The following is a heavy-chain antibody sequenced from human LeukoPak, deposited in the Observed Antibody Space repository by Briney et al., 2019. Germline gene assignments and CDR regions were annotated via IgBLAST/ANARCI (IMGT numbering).Heavy chain of an antibody. Sequence: ASETLSLTCVVYGGSFSGYYWTWIRQPPGKGLEWIGEVNHRGNTNYNPSLKSRVTISVDTSKNQFSLKLSSVTAADTAVYYCARELYGSGKGDDYWGQGTLVTVSS. D-gene: IGHD3-10*01. J-gene: IGHJ4*02. CDR3: ARELYGSGKGDDY. CDR2: VNHRGNT. V-gene: IGHV4-34*01. CDR1: GGSFSGYY.